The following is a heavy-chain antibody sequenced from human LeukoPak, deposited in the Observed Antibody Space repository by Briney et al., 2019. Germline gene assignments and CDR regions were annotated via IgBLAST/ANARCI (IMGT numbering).Heavy chain of an antibody. CDR3: ARCSGWRKPIDY. CDR2: IYTSGST. V-gene: IGHV4-61*02. Sequence: SETLSLTCTVSGGSISSSSYYWSWIRQPAGKGLEWIGRIYTSGSTNYNPSLKSRVTISVDTSKNQFSLKLSSVTAADTAVYYCARCSGWRKPIDYWGQGTLVTVSS. J-gene: IGHJ4*02. D-gene: IGHD6-19*01. CDR1: GGSISSSSYY.